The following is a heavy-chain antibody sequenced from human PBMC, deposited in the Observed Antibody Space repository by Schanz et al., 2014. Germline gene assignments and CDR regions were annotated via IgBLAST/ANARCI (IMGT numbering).Heavy chain of an antibody. CDR2: INTGGDST. CDR3: ARWFLIRGVILDS. Sequence: DVHLLESGGGLVQPGGSLRLSCAASGFTFSTYAMAWVRQAPGKGLEWVSSINTGGDSTYYADSVKGRFTISRDNSRDTVYLQMNSLRADDTAMYYCARWFLIRGVILDSWGQGTLXTVSS. V-gene: IGHV3-23*01. CDR1: GFTFSTYA. J-gene: IGHJ4*02. D-gene: IGHD3-10*01.